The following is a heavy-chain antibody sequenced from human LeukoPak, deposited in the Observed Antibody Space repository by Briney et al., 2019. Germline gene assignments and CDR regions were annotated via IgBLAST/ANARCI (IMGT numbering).Heavy chain of an antibody. CDR2: ISSSSSYI. CDR3: ARGIGTPDAFDI. D-gene: IGHD1-1*01. CDR1: GFTFSSYS. V-gene: IGHV3-21*01. Sequence: GGSLRLSCAASGFTFSSYSMNWVRQAPGKGPEWVSSISSSSSYIYYADSVKGRFTISRDNAKNSLYLQMNSLRAEDTAVYYCARGIGTPDAFDIWGQGTMVTVSS. J-gene: IGHJ3*02.